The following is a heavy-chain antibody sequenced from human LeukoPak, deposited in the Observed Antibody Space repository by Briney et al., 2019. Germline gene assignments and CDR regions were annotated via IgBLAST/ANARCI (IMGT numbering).Heavy chain of an antibody. V-gene: IGHV5-10-1*01. CDR3: ARQQGSYFPFDY. J-gene: IGHJ4*02. Sequence: GESLRISCKGSGYSFTSYWISWARHMPGKGLEWMGRIDPSDSYTNYSPSFQGHVTISADKSISTAYLQWSSLKASDTAMYYCARQQGSYFPFDYWGQGTLVTVSS. CDR2: IDPSDSYT. CDR1: GYSFTSYW. D-gene: IGHD1-26*01.